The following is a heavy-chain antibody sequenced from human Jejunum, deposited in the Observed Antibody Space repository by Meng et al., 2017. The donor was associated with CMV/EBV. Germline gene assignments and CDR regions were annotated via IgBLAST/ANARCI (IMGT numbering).Heavy chain of an antibody. CDR3: AKDRDSWSGYYTIAWFDP. V-gene: IGHV3-48*03. Sequence: FSTSEMNWVRQAPGKGLEWVSYISSSGNTVYYADSVKGRFTMSRDNAKNSLYLQMNSLRDEDTAVYYCAKDRDSWSGYYTIAWFDPWGQGTLVTVSS. CDR2: ISSSGNTV. CDR1: FSTSE. D-gene: IGHD3-3*01. J-gene: IGHJ5*02.